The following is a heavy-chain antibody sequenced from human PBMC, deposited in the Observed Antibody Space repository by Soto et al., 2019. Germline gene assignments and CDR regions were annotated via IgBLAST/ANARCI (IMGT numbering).Heavy chain of an antibody. V-gene: IGHV5-10-1*01. D-gene: IGHD2-15*01. CDR1: GYSFTNYW. J-gene: IGHJ4*02. CDR3: ARHFCSGGACYSGADFDY. CDR2: IDPSDSYT. Sequence: GESLKISCKGSGYSFTNYWISWVRQMPGKGLEWMGRIDPSDSYTNYRPSFQGRVTISADKSISTAYLQWGSLEASDTAIYYCARHFCSGGACYSGADFDYWGQGTLVTVS.